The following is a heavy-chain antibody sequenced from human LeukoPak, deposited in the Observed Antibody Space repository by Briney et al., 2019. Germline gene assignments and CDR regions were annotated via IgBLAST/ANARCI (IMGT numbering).Heavy chain of an antibody. J-gene: IGHJ4*02. CDR3: ARDRIVVVPAVESEFDY. Sequence: ASVKVSCKASGYTFTSYGISWVRQAPGQGLEWMEWISAYNGNTNYAQKLPGRVTMTTDTSTSTAYMELKSLRSDDTAVYYCARDRIVVVPAVESEFDYWGQGTLVTVSS. D-gene: IGHD2-2*01. CDR1: GYTFTSYG. V-gene: IGHV1-18*04. CDR2: ISAYNGNT.